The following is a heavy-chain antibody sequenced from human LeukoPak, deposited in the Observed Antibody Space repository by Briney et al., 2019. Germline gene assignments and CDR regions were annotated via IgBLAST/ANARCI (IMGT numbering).Heavy chain of an antibody. CDR3: ARASRDGYNQNFDY. J-gene: IGHJ4*02. CDR2: IYPGDSDT. V-gene: IGHV5-51*01. D-gene: IGHD5-24*01. CDR1: GYTFATSW. Sequence: GESLKISCKGSGYTFATSWIGWVRQMPGKGLEWMGIIYPGDSDTRYSPSFRGQVTISADKSISTAFLQWSSLKASDTAMYYCARASRDGYNQNFDYWGQGTLVTVSS.